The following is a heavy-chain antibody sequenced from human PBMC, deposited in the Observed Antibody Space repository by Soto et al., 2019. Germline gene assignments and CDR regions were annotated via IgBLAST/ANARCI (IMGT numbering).Heavy chain of an antibody. CDR1: GFTFSSYA. Sequence: GESLKISCAASGFTFSSYAMHWVRQAPGKGLEWVAVISYDGSNKYYADSVKGRFTISRDNSKNTLYLQMNSLRAEDTAVYYCARSPAVMDSIAARLGRYYYYGMDVWGQGTTVTVSS. CDR2: ISYDGSNK. CDR3: ARSPAVMDSIAARLGRYYYYGMDV. J-gene: IGHJ6*02. V-gene: IGHV3-30-3*01. D-gene: IGHD6-6*01.